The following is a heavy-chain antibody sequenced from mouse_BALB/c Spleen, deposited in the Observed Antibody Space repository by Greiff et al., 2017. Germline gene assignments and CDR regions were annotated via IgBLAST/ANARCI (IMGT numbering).Heavy chain of an antibody. Sequence: QPGAELVKPGASVKMSCKASGYTFTSYNMHWVKQTPGQGLEWIGAIYPGNGDTSYNQKFKGKATLTADKSSSTAYMQLSSLTSEDSAVYYCARWGITTVDYWGQGTTLTVSS. CDR2: IYPGNGDT. CDR1: GYTFTSYN. J-gene: IGHJ2*01. V-gene: IGHV1-12*01. D-gene: IGHD1-1*01. CDR3: ARWGITTVDY.